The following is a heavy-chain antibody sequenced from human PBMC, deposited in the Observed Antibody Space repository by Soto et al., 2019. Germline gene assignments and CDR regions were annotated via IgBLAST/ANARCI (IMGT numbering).Heavy chain of an antibody. CDR1: GRPFLFPA. CDR2: FIPFLGTI. D-gene: IGHD1-26*01. Sequence: QVQLVQSGAEVKTPGSWVGVSCKPVGRPFLFPAIAWVRRALGQGLEWMGGFIPFLGTIHIAQNFQGRVNLTSNRSTSTAYMDLSSLRSEDTATYFCARGKEWEQPSNHYYFDYWGQGSQVIVSS. CDR3: ARGKEWEQPSNHYYFDY. V-gene: IGHV1-69*06. J-gene: IGHJ4*02.